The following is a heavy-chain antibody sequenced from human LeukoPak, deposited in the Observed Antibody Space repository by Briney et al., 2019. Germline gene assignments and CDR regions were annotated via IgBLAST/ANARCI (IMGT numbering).Heavy chain of an antibody. V-gene: IGHV4-59*12. CDR2: IYYSGST. CDR1: GGSISSYY. J-gene: IGHJ6*03. Sequence: PSETLSLTCTVSGGSISSYYWSWIRQPPGKGLEWIGYIYYSGSTNYNPSLKSRVTISVDTSKNQFSLKLSSVTAADTAVYYCARTAYDFWSGSHMDVWGKGTTVTVSS. D-gene: IGHD3-3*01. CDR3: ARTAYDFWSGSHMDV.